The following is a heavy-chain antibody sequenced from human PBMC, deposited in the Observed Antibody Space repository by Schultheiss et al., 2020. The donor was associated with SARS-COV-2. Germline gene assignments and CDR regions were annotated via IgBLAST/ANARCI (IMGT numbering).Heavy chain of an antibody. Sequence: SETLSLTCTVSGGSIRSYYWSWIRQPPGKGLEWIGYIYYSGSTNYNPSLKSRVTISVDTSKNQFSLKLSSVTAADTAVYYCTRRAAKEFYYYYYGMDVWGQGTTVTVSS. CDR3: TRRAAKEFYYYYYGMDV. CDR2: IYYSGST. V-gene: IGHV4-59*01. J-gene: IGHJ6*02. D-gene: IGHD2-15*01. CDR1: GGSIRSYY.